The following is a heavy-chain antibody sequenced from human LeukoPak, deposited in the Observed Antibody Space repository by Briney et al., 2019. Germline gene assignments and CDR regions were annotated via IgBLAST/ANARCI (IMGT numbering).Heavy chain of an antibody. J-gene: IGHJ4*01. CDR3: ASAYHYRSSWYPSCVY. V-gene: IGHV1-18*01. Sequence: GSSVKVSCKASGYTFTSYGISWVRQAPGQGLEWMGWISAYNGNTNYAQKLQGRVTMTTDTSTSTAYMELRSMRSDDADVYYCASAYHYRSSWYPSCVYWGHRTMVTVSS. CDR2: ISAYNGNT. D-gene: IGHD6-13*01. CDR1: GYTFTSYG.